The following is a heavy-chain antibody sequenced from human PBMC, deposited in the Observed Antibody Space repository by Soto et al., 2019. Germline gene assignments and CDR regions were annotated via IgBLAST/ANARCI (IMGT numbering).Heavy chain of an antibody. J-gene: IGHJ5*02. V-gene: IGHV4-31*03. CDR3: ASEYCEGGGCYFGHNWLDP. D-gene: IGHD2-8*02. CDR2: IYYSGST. CDR1: GGSISSGGYY. Sequence: SETLSLTCTVSGGSISSGGYYWSWIRQHPGKGLEWIGYIYYSGSTYYNPSLKSRVTISVDTSKNQFSLKLSSVTAADTAVYYSASEYCEGGGCYFGHNWLDPWGQGTRVTVSS.